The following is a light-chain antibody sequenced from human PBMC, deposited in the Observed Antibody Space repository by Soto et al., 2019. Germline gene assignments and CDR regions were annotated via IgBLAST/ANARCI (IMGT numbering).Light chain of an antibody. V-gene: IGKV3-15*01. J-gene: IGKJ1*01. Sequence: EIVMTQSPATLSVSPGERATLSCRASQSVSSNLAWYQQKPGQAPRLLIYGASTRATGIPARFSGSGSGTEFTLTNSRLQSEDFAIYFCQQDNNWPPDRTFGQGTKVEIK. CDR2: GAS. CDR3: QQDNNWPPDRT. CDR1: QSVSSN.